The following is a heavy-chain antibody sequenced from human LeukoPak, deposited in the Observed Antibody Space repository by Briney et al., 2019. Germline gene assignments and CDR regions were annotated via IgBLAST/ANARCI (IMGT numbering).Heavy chain of an antibody. CDR1: GGTFSSYA. J-gene: IGHJ4*02. CDR3: ASTFVGYCSGGSCYHITTSWYYFDY. D-gene: IGHD2-15*01. V-gene: IGHV1-69*05. CDR2: IIPIIGTA. Sequence: ASVKVSCKASGGTFSSYAISWVRQAPGQGLEWMGGIIPIIGTANYAQEFQGRVTITTDESTSTAYMELSSLRSEDTAVYYCASTFVGYCSGGSCYHITTSWYYFDYWGQGTLVTVSS.